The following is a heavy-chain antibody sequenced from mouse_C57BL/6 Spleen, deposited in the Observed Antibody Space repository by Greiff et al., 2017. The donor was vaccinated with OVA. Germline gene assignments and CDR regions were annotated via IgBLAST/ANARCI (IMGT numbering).Heavy chain of an antibody. D-gene: IGHD1-1*02. CDR2: IWSDGST. V-gene: IGHV2-6*03. CDR1: GFSFTSYG. J-gene: IGHJ2*01. Sequence: VKLMEPGPGLVAPSQSLSISCTASGFSFTSYGVHWVRQPPGQGLEWLVVIWSDGSTTYNSALKSSLTISKDNSKSQVFLKMNSLQTDDTAMYYCARGGNYFYFDDWGQGTTLTVSS. CDR3: ARGGNYFYFDD.